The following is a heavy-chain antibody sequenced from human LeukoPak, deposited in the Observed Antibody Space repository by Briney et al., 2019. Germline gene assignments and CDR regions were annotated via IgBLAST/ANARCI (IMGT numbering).Heavy chain of an antibody. CDR2: ISGSGGST. J-gene: IGHJ4*02. CDR1: GFTFNSYA. CDR3: AKDRITMIVVVISLLAYDY. V-gene: IGHV3-23*01. Sequence: GGSLRLSCAASGFTFNSYAMSWVRQAPGKGLEWVSAISGSGGSTYYADSVKGRFTIPRDNSKNTLYLQMNSLRAEDTAVYYCAKDRITMIVVVISLLAYDYWGQGTLVTVSS. D-gene: IGHD3-22*01.